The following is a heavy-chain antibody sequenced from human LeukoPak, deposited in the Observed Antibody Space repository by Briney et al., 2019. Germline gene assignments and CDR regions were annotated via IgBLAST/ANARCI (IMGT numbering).Heavy chain of an antibody. CDR3: ARVYSGRKRIDY. J-gene: IGHJ4*02. CDR2: IYSGGST. CDR1: GFTFSSYW. Sequence: GGSLRLSCAASGFTFSSYWMHWVRQAPGKGLEWVSVIYSGGSTYYADSVKGRFTISRDNSKNTLYLQMNSLRAEDTAVYYCARVYSGRKRIDYWGQGTLVTVSS. D-gene: IGHD1-26*01. V-gene: IGHV3-66*01.